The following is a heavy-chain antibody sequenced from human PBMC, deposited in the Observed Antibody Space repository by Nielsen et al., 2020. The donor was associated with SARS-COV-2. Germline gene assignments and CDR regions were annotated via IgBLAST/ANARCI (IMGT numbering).Heavy chain of an antibody. V-gene: IGHV3-11*01. CDR2: ISNIKKTI. Sequence: GGSLRLSCAASGFTFSDYYMSWIRQAPGKGLEWASYISNIKKTIYYADSVMGRFTISRDNAKNSLYLQMNNLRAEDTALYYCARVKSIPGVAGPLDLWGQGTLVTVSS. CDR1: GFTFSDYY. J-gene: IGHJ5*02. CDR3: ARVKSIPGVAGPLDL. D-gene: IGHD6-19*01.